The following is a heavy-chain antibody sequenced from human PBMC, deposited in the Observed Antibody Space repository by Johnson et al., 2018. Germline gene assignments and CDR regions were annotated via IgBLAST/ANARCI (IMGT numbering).Heavy chain of an antibody. CDR1: GFTFGDYG. Sequence: VQLQESGGGLVKPGRSLRLSCTASGFTFGDYGMSWFRQAPGKGLEWVGFIRSKAYGGTTEYAASVKGRLTISREDSQSIAYLQINSLKIEDTAVYYCTRSGSRGWDGAFGMWSQGTTVTVSS. J-gene: IGHJ3*02. V-gene: IGHV3-49*05. CDR3: TRSGSRGWDGAFGM. CDR2: IRSKAYGGTT. D-gene: IGHD5-12*01.